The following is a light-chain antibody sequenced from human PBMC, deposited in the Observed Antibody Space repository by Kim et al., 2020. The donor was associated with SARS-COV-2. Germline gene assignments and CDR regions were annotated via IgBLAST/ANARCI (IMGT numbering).Light chain of an antibody. Sequence: QSALTQPASVSGSPEQSITISCTGTTSDVGRYNLVSWYQHHPGKAPQLIIYEVNRRPSGVSNRFSGSKSGNTASLTISGLQADDEADYYCCSCATGSTLVFGGGTQLTVL. CDR1: TSDVGRYNL. CDR2: EVN. J-gene: IGLJ2*01. V-gene: IGLV2-23*02. CDR3: CSCATGSTLV.